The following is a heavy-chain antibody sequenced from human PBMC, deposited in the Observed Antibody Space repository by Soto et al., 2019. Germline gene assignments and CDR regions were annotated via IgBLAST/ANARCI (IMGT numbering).Heavy chain of an antibody. D-gene: IGHD3-10*01. J-gene: IGHJ4*02. CDR2: TYYRSEWYH. Sequence: PPQPLSLPCAIRGDNVDSNIAVGDWFWPGPSRGLAWLGRTYYRSEWYHDYAPSVESRISITPDTSKNQFSLHLNSVTPEDTAMYYCALSSTHGEPDYWGQGTLVAISS. CDR1: GDNVDSNIAV. V-gene: IGHV6-1*01. CDR3: ALSSTHGEPDY.